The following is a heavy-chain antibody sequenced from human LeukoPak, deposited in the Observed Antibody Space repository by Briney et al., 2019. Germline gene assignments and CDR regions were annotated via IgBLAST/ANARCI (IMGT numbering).Heavy chain of an antibody. D-gene: IGHD5-12*01. CDR1: GGTFSSYA. CDR3: AREVTVDIVATGDRYADY. V-gene: IGHV1-69*04. CDR2: IIPILGIA. Sequence: ASVTVSCKASGGTFSSYAISWVRQAPGQGLEWMGRIIPILGIANYAQKFQGRVTITADKSTSTAYMELSSLRSEDAAVYYCAREVTVDIVATGDRYADYWGQGTLVTVSS. J-gene: IGHJ4*02.